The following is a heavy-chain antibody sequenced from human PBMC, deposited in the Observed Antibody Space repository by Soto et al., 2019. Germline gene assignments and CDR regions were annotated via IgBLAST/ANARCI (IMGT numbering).Heavy chain of an antibody. V-gene: IGHV4-30-4*01. D-gene: IGHD2-8*02. CDR2: INNRGST. CDR1: GDSINSGDYF. Sequence: QVQLQESGPGLVKPSQTLSLTCTVSGDSINSGDYFWSWMRQPPGRGLEWIGYINNRGSTSYNPSLKSRVSISVETSKNQFSLKLRSVTAADTAVYYCARGGLLAGFNWFDPWGQGTVVTVSS. J-gene: IGHJ5*02. CDR3: ARGGLLAGFNWFDP.